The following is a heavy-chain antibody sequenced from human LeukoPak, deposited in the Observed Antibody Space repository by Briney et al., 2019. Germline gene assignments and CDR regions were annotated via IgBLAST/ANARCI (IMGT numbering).Heavy chain of an antibody. CDR1: GFTFSSYE. J-gene: IGHJ4*02. D-gene: IGHD2-8*01. V-gene: IGHV3-48*03. CDR3: ARGNYCTNGVCFGLDY. Sequence: GGSLRLSCAASGFTFSSYEMNWVRQAPGKGLEWVSYINSSGSTIYYADSVKGRFTISRDNAKNSLYLQMNSLRAEDTAVYYCARGNYCTNGVCFGLDYWGQGTLVTVSS. CDR2: INSSGSTI.